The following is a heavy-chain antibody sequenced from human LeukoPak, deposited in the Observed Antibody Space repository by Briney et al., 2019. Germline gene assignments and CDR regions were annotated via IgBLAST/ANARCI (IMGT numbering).Heavy chain of an antibody. D-gene: IGHD6-6*01. CDR2: INPSGGST. CDR3: ARGGLGEGSSLYYYYYYYMDV. J-gene: IGHJ6*03. Sequence: GASVKVSCKASGGTFSSYAISWVRQAPGQGLEWMGIINPSGGSTSYAQKFQGRVTMTRDTSTSTVYMELSSLRSEDTAVYYCARGGLGEGSSLYYYYYYYMDVWGKGTTVTVSS. CDR1: GGTFSSYA. V-gene: IGHV1-46*01.